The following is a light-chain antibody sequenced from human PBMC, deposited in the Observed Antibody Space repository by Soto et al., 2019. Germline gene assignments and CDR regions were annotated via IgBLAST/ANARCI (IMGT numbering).Light chain of an antibody. Sequence: DIQMTQSPSTLSASVGDRVTITCRASQSVDTWLAWFQQKPGRAPQVVIYKASNLGSGVPSRFIGRGSATEFTLTISSLQPDDFATNYCQHYSASSPWTFGQGTKVEIK. CDR1: QSVDTW. CDR2: KAS. J-gene: IGKJ1*01. V-gene: IGKV1-5*03. CDR3: QHYSASSPWT.